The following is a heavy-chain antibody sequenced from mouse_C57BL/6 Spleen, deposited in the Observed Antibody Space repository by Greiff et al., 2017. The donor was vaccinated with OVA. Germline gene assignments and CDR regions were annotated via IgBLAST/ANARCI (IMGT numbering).Heavy chain of an antibody. CDR2: ISSGGSYT. D-gene: IGHD2-3*01. J-gene: IGHJ4*01. V-gene: IGHV5-6*01. CDR3: ARLIYDGYYVDAMDY. CDR1: GFTFSSYG. Sequence: EVKLVESGGDLVKPGGSLKLSCAASGFTFSSYGLSWVRQTPDTRLEWVATISSGGSYTYYPDSVTGRFTISRDNAKNTLYLQMSSLKSEDTAMYYCARLIYDGYYVDAMDYWGQGTSVTVSS.